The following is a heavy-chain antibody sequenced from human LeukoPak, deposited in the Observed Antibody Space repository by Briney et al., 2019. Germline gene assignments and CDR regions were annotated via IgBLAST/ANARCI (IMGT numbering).Heavy chain of an antibody. D-gene: IGHD3-10*01. CDR1: GGSISSSSYY. V-gene: IGHV4-39*01. Sequence: SETLSLTCTVSGGSISSSSYYWGWIRQPPGKGLEWIGSIYYSGSTYYNPSLKSRVTISVDTSKNQFSLKLSSVTAADTAVYYCARAGRALLWFGELINWGQGTLVTVSS. CDR3: ARAGRALLWFGELIN. J-gene: IGHJ4*02. CDR2: IYYSGST.